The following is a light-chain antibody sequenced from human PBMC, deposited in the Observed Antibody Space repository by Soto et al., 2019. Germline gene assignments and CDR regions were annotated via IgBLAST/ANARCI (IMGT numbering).Light chain of an antibody. CDR1: QSITTY. CDR3: QQTYSTPYT. J-gene: IGKJ2*01. Sequence: IQMTQSPSSLSASLGDRVTITCRASQSITTYLNWYQQKRGNAPKLLITTSSTLQRGVPSRFSGSGSGTDCTLTITSLQREDFATYFCQQTYSTPYTFGQGTKLEIK. V-gene: IGKV1-39*01. CDR2: TSS.